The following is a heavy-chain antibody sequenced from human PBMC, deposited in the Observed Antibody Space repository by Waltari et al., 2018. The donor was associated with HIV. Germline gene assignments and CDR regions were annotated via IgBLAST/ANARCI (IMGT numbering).Heavy chain of an antibody. CDR2: IYSNATT. Sequence: EVQLVESGGGLIQPGGSLRLACAASGFAVINNYMSWVRQAPGKGLEWVSLIYSNATTYYADSVKGRFTISRDNSKNTLYLQMNSLRADDTAVYFCATVLVRTSWVITTAPFDYWGQGTLVTVSP. D-gene: IGHD3-22*01. CDR3: ATVLVRTSWVITTAPFDY. J-gene: IGHJ4*02. V-gene: IGHV3-53*01. CDR1: GFAVINNY.